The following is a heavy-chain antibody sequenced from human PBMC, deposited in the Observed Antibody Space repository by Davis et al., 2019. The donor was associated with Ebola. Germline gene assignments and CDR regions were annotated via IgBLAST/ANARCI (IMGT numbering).Heavy chain of an antibody. CDR3: ARDKIVVVPAAIVADYYYYGMDV. J-gene: IGHJ6*02. D-gene: IGHD2-2*02. V-gene: IGHV1-18*01. Sequence: AASVKVSCKSSGYTFTTYGISWVRQAPGQGLEWVGSITTYNGNTYYAQKFQGRVTMTRDTSTSTVYMELSSLRSEDTAVYYCARDKIVVVPAAIVADYYYYGMDVWGQGTTVTVSS. CDR2: ITTYNGNT. CDR1: GYTFTTYG.